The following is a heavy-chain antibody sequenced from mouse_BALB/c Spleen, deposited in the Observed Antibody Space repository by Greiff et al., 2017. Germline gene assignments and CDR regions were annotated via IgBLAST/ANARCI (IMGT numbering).Heavy chain of an antibody. Sequence: DVMLVESGGGLVQPGGSRTLSCAASGFTFSSFGMHWVRQAPEKGLEWVAYISSGSSTIYYADTVKGRFTISRDNPKNTLFLQMTSLRSEDTAMYYCARDPSYAMDYWGQGTSVTVSS. CDR2: ISSGSSTI. CDR1: GFTFSSFG. CDR3: ARDPSYAMDY. J-gene: IGHJ4*01. V-gene: IGHV5-17*02.